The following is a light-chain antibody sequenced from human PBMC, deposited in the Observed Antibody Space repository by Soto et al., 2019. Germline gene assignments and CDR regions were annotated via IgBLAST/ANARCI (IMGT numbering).Light chain of an antibody. CDR3: QQYFGSLYT. CDR1: QSISSTY. V-gene: IGKV3-20*01. CDR2: AAS. J-gene: IGKJ2*01. Sequence: SVLTQSPGTLSLFPGERATLSCRTSQSISSTYLAWYQQRPGQAPRLLIYAASSRATGIPDRFSGSGSETDFTLTISRLEPEDFAVYYCQQYFGSLYTFGQGTKLEIK.